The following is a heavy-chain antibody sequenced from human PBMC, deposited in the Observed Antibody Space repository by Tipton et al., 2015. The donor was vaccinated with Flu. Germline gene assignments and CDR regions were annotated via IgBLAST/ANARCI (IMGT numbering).Heavy chain of an antibody. CDR1: GGSFSGYY. D-gene: IGHD4-11*01. V-gene: IGHV4-34*12. Sequence: TLSLTCAVYGGSFSGYYWTWIRQPPGKGLEWIANIFRTGNTYRNPSFKSRVTISVDRSKNQFSLKVFSVTAADTAVYYCARRDYSNYVSDPKNWFDRWGQGTLVTVSS. J-gene: IGHJ5*02. CDR2: IFRTGNT. CDR3: ARRDYSNYVSDPKNWFDR.